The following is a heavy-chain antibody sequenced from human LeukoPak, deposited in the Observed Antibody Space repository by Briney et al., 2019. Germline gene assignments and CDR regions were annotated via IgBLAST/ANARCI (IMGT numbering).Heavy chain of an antibody. D-gene: IGHD2-15*01. CDR2: ISGNGVGT. CDR1: GFTFSSYA. J-gene: IGHJ4*02. CDR3: AKHLRVVAATASFDY. Sequence: GGSLRLSCAASGFTFSSYALSWVRQAPGRGLEWVSSISGNGVGTYYADSVKGRFTISRDNSKNTLYLQMNSLRAEGTAVYYCAKHLRVVAATASFDYWGQGTLVTVSS. V-gene: IGHV3-23*01.